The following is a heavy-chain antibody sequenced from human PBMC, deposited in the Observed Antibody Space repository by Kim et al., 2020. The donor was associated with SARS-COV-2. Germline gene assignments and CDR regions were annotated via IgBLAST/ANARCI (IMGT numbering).Heavy chain of an antibody. J-gene: IGHJ2*01. V-gene: IGHV3-30-3*01. CDR3: ARGSWAVIKTWYFDL. CDR1: GFTFSSYA. D-gene: IGHD2-21*01. CDR2: ISYDGSNK. Sequence: GGSLRLSCAASGFTFSSYAMHWVRQAPGKGLEWVAVISYDGSNKYYADSVKGRFTISRDNSKNTLYLQMNSLRAEDTAVYYCARGSWAVIKTWYFDLWGRGTLVTVSS.